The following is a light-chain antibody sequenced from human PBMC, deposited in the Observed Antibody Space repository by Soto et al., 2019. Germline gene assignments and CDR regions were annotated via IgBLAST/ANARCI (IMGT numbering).Light chain of an antibody. CDR2: EVS. Sequence: QSALTQPASVSGSPGQSITISCTGTSSDVGGYNFVSWYQQHPGKAPKFMIYEVSNRPSGVSYRFSGSKSGNTASLTISGLQAEDEADYYCSSYTSRSTRVLFGGGTKVTVL. V-gene: IGLV2-14*01. CDR1: SSDVGGYNF. J-gene: IGLJ2*01. CDR3: SSYTSRSTRVL.